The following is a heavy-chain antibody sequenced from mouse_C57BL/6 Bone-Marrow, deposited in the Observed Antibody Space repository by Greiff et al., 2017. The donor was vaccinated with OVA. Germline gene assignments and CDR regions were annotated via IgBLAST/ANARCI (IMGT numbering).Heavy chain of an antibody. D-gene: IGHD1-1*01. V-gene: IGHV5-9*01. Sequence: EVKLVESGGGLVKPGGSLKLSCAASGFTFSSYTMSWVRQTPEKRLEWVATISGGGGNTYYPDSVKGRFTISRDNAKNTLYLQMSSLRSEDTALYYGARLSTTVVARYFDVWGTGTTVTVSA. CDR2: ISGGGGNT. J-gene: IGHJ1*03. CDR1: GFTFSSYT. CDR3: ARLSTTVVARYFDV.